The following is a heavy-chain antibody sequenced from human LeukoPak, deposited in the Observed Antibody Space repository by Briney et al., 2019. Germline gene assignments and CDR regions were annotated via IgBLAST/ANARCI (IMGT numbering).Heavy chain of an antibody. Sequence: GGPLRLSCAACGFTFHDYGMRWLRQAPGKGREGVSGIMWNGGNKGYTDSVKGRFTISRDDAKNSLYLQMNSLRAEDTAFYYCARDRSGSYSTATFDHWGRGTLVTVSS. CDR3: ARDRSGSYSTATFDH. CDR1: GFTFHDYG. J-gene: IGHJ4*02. D-gene: IGHD1-26*01. V-gene: IGHV3-20*04. CDR2: IMWNGGNK.